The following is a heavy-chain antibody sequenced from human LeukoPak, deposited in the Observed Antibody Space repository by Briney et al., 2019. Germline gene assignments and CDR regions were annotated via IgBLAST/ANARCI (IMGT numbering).Heavy chain of an antibody. V-gene: IGHV3-30*03. Sequence: GGSLRLSCAASGFTFSSYGMHWVRQAPGKGLEWVAVISYDGSNKYYADSVKGRFTIPRDNSKNTLYLQMNSLRAEDTAVYYCASEIDYWGQGTLVTVSS. CDR2: ISYDGSNK. CDR1: GFTFSSYG. CDR3: ASEIDY. J-gene: IGHJ4*02.